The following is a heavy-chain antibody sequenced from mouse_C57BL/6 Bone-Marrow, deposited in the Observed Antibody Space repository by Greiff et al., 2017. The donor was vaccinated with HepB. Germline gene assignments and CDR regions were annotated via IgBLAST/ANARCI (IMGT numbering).Heavy chain of an antibody. CDR1: GYTFTCYW. D-gene: IGHD1-1*01. CDR3: ARCSYGSYYFDY. Sequence: QVQLQQPGTELVKPGASVKLSCKASGYTFTCYWMHWVKQRPGQGLEWIGNINPSNGGPNYNEKFKSKATLTVNKSSSTAYMQLSSLTSEDSAVYYWARCSYGSYYFDYWGQGTTLTVSS. V-gene: IGHV1-53*01. J-gene: IGHJ2*01. CDR2: INPSNGGP.